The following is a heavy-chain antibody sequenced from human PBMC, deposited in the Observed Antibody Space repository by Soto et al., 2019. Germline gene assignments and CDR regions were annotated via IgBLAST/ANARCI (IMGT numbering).Heavy chain of an antibody. CDR2: INHSGRV. Sequence: SETLSLTCAVYGGSFSGHSWTWIRQSPGRGLEWIGDINHSGRVNYSPSLKSRVTISLDTSKNQSSLTLSAVTAADTAMYYCSTRAYDTNGYYRFDPWGQGTLVTVSS. CDR1: GGSFSGHS. D-gene: IGHD3-22*01. J-gene: IGHJ5*01. CDR3: STRAYDTNGYYRFDP. V-gene: IGHV4-34*01.